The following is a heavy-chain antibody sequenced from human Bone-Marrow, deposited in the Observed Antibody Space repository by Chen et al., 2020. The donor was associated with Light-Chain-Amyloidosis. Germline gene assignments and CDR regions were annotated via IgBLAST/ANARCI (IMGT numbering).Heavy chain of an antibody. CDR2: IYPDDSDA. CDR3: ARRRDGYNFDY. Sequence: MGVIYPDDSDARYSPSFEGQVTISADKSITTAYLQRRSLKASDTAMYYCARRRDGYNFDYWGQGTLVTVSS. J-gene: IGHJ4*02. V-gene: IGHV5-51*01. D-gene: IGHD5-12*01.